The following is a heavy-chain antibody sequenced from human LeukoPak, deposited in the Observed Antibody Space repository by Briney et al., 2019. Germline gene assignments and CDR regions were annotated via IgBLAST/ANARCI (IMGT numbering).Heavy chain of an antibody. J-gene: IGHJ6*03. CDR2: ISSSGSTI. D-gene: IGHD3-10*01. CDR1: GFTFSDYY. V-gene: IGHV3-11*04. Sequence: GGSLRLSCAASGFTFSDYYMSWIRQAPGKGLEWVSYISSSGSTIYYADSVKGRFTISRDNAKNSLYLQMNSLRAEDTAVYYCAREVLLLWFGELFNDYYYMDVWGKGTTVTVSS. CDR3: AREVLLLWFGELFNDYYYMDV.